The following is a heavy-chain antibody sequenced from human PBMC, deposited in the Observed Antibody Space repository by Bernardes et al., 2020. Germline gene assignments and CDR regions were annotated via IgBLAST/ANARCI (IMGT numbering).Heavy chain of an antibody. V-gene: IGHV4-34*01. Sequence: SETLSLTCAVYGGSFSGYYWSWIRQPPGKGLEWIGEINHSGSTNYNPSLKSRVTISVDTSKNQFSLKLSSVTAADTAVYYCERGQQLVRDYYYYYYMDVWGKGTTVTVSS. CDR1: GGSFSGYY. J-gene: IGHJ6*03. CDR2: INHSGST. D-gene: IGHD6-13*01. CDR3: ERGQQLVRDYYYYYYMDV.